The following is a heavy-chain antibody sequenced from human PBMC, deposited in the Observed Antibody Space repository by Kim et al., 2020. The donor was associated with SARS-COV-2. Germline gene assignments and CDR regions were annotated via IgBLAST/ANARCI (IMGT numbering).Heavy chain of an antibody. Sequence: LSLTCAASGFTFSSYAMSWVRQAPGKGLEWVSAISGSGGSTYYADSVKGRFTISRDNSKNTLYLQMNSLRAEDTAVYYCAKIPSFDGYNYFDYWGQGTLVTVSS. CDR1: GFTFSSYA. CDR2: ISGSGGST. J-gene: IGHJ4*02. V-gene: IGHV3-23*01. D-gene: IGHD5-12*01. CDR3: AKIPSFDGYNYFDY.